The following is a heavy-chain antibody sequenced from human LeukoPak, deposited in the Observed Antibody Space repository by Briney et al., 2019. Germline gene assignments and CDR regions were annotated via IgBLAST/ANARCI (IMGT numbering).Heavy chain of an antibody. J-gene: IGHJ3*01. CDR1: GFTFSSYW. V-gene: IGHV3-74*01. Sequence: GGSLRLSCAASGFTFSSYWIHWVRQAPGKGLVWVSRINSDGSTINYADSVKGRFTISRDNAKNTLYLQMNSLRAEDTAVYYCVLVTTGSWGQGTMVTVS. CDR3: VLVTTGS. D-gene: IGHD4-17*01. CDR2: INSDGSTI.